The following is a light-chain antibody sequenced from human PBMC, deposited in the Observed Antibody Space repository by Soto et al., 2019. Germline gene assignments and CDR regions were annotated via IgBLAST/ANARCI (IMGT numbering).Light chain of an antibody. CDR1: QDISNY. Sequence: DVQMTQSPSSLSASVGDRFTITCQSSQDISNYLTWYQQKSGKAPKLLIYDASNLETGVPSRFSGSGSGTDFTFTISSLQPEDVATYYCQQYNSLPRTFGQGTKVDIK. J-gene: IGKJ1*01. V-gene: IGKV1-33*01. CDR3: QQYNSLPRT. CDR2: DAS.